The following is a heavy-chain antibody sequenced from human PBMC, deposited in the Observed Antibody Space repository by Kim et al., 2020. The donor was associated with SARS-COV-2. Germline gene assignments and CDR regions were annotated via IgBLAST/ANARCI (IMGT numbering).Heavy chain of an antibody. Sequence: GDITHYADSVKGRFTITRDDSQKTLYLQMNSLRVDDTAIYYCAKREGDFWGQGILVTVSS. CDR2: GDIT. CDR3: AKREGDF. J-gene: IGHJ4*02. V-gene: IGHV3-23*01. D-gene: IGHD1-26*01.